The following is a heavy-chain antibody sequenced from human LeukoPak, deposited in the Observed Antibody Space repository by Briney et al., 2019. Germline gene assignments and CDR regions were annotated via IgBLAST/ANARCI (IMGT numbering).Heavy chain of an antibody. CDR2: IHTSGSA. J-gene: IGHJ4*02. CDR1: GGSISSYY. Sequence: SSETLSLTCTVSGGSISSYYWSWIRQPAGKGLEWIGRIHTSGSANYNPSLKSRVTISVGKSKNQFSLKLSSVTAADTAVYYCARYQDSSGYSRFDYWGQGTLVTVSS. D-gene: IGHD3-22*01. CDR3: ARYQDSSGYSRFDY. V-gene: IGHV4-4*07.